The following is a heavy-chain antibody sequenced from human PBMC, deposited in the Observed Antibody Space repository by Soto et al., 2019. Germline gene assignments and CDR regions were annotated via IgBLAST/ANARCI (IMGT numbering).Heavy chain of an antibody. CDR3: VRDFRTSDF. CDR1: GFTFTNYW. Sequence: PGGSLRLSCAASGFTFTNYWIHWVRQAPGKGPVWVSRIDGTGTHTNYADSVRGRFSISRENSENTVYLQMNSLRVEDTAMYYCVRDFRTSDFWGQGTPVTVSS. D-gene: IGHD4-17*01. CDR2: IDGTGTHT. V-gene: IGHV3-74*01. J-gene: IGHJ4*02.